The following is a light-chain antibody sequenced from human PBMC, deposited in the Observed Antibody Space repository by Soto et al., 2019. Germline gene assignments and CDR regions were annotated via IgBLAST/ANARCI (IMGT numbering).Light chain of an antibody. CDR3: SSDTSSNV. CDR2: DVS. CDR1: SSDVGGYNY. Sequence: QSALTQPASVSGSPGQSITISCTGTSSDVGGYNYVSWYQQHPGKAPKLMIYDVSNRPSGVSNRFSGSKSGNTASLTISGLQAEDEADYYCSSDTSSNVFGTGTKVTVL. J-gene: IGLJ1*01. V-gene: IGLV2-14*01.